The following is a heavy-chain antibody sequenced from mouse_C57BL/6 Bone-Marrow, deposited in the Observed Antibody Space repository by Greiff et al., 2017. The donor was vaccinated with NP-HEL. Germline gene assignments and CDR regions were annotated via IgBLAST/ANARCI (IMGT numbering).Heavy chain of an antibody. CDR3: TRWGIQGYSNYVGCYFDD. CDR1: GFTFTDYE. D-gene: IGHD2-5*01. Sequence: QVQLQQSGAELVRPGASVTLSCKASGFTFTDYEMHWVKQTPVHGLEWIGAIDPETGGTAYNQKFKGKAILTADKHSSTAYMGLRSLTSEDSAVYYCTRWGIQGYSNYVGCYFDDWGQGTTLTVSS. J-gene: IGHJ2*01. V-gene: IGHV1-15*01. CDR2: IDPETGGT.